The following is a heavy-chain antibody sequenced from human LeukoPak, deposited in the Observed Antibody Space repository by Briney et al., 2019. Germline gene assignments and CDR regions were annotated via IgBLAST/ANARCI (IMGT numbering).Heavy chain of an antibody. D-gene: IGHD6-19*01. V-gene: IGHV4-4*02. CDR2: IYHSGTT. Sequence: SETLSLTCTVSGGSIASGNWWSWVRQPPGEGLEWIGEIYHSGTTNYSPSLKRPVTISIDKSRNQFTLKLNSVTAADTAVYYCQTVAVAGIAYWGQGTLVTVSS. CDR3: QTVAVAGIAY. J-gene: IGHJ4*02. CDR1: GGSIASGNW.